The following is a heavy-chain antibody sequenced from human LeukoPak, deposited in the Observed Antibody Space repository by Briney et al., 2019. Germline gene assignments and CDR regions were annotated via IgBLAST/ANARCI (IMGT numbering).Heavy chain of an antibody. CDR3: ARVAGGRYFDWLPDAFDI. CDR2: ILNDGSHK. CDR1: GFTFSIYA. V-gene: IGHV3-30*02. D-gene: IGHD3-9*01. J-gene: IGHJ3*02. Sequence: AGGSLRLSCAASGFTFSIYAIHWVRQAPGKGLEWVAFILNDGSHKSYADSVKGRFAISRDNAKNSLYLQMNSLRAEDTAVYYCARVAGGRYFDWLPDAFDIWGQGTMVTVSS.